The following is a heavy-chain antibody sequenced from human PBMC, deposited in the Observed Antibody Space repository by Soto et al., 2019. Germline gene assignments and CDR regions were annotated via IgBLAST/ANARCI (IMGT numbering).Heavy chain of an antibody. D-gene: IGHD2-21*01. CDR3: TCCGHSYKIDN. CDR1: GGSISSGGYY. CDR2: IYYSGST. J-gene: IGHJ4*02. Sequence: PSETLSLTCTVSGGSISSGGYYWSWIRQHPGKGLEWIGYIYYSGSTHYNPSLKSRVTISVDTSKNQFSLKLSSVTAADTAMYYCTCCGHSYKIDNWGQGTLVTVSS. V-gene: IGHV4-31*03.